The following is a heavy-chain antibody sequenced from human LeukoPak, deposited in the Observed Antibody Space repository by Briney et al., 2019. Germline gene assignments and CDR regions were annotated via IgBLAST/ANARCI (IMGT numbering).Heavy chain of an antibody. D-gene: IGHD5-12*01. CDR1: GVSISSYY. CDR2: IYYSGTA. V-gene: IGHV4-59*01. Sequence: SETLSLTCTVSGVSISSYYWSWIRQPPGKGLEWIGYIYYSGTANYNPSLKSRVTISVDTSKNQFSLKLSSVTAADTAVYYCARDRVEMATITRYFDLWGRGTLVTVSS. J-gene: IGHJ2*01. CDR3: ARDRVEMATITRYFDL.